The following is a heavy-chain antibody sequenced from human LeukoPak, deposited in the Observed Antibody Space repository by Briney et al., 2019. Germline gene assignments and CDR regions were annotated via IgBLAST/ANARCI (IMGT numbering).Heavy chain of an antibody. D-gene: IGHD5-18*01. CDR2: VNPNSGGT. Sequence: VKVSCKASGYMVTGYFIYWVRHAPGQGLEWMGWVNPNSGGTNYAQNFQGRVTMTRDTSISTAYMELSRLRSDDTAVYYCVRSGYGYGYGWDVGVWGKGTTVTVSS. V-gene: IGHV1-2*02. J-gene: IGHJ6*04. CDR1: GYMVTGYF. CDR3: VRSGYGYGYGWDVGV.